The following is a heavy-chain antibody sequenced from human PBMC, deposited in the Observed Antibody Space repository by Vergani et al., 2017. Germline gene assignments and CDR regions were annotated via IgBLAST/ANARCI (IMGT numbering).Heavy chain of an antibody. Sequence: ELQLVESGGGLVKPGGSLRLSCAASGFTFSSYSMNWVRQAPGKGLEWVSSISSSSSYIYYADSVKGRFTISRDNAKNSLYLQMNSLRAEDTAVYYCARSSIVATIGYYYYYGMDVWGQGTTVTVSS. CDR2: ISSSSSYI. D-gene: IGHD5-12*01. CDR3: ARSSIVATIGYYYYYGMDV. V-gene: IGHV3-21*01. J-gene: IGHJ6*02. CDR1: GFTFSSYS.